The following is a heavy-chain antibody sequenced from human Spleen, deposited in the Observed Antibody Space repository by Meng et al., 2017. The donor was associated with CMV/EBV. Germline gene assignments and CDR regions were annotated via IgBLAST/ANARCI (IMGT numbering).Heavy chain of an antibody. Sequence: GGSLRLSCAASGFTFSDYAMHWVRQAPGKGLEWVAIMSYDGSNKFYADSVKGQFTISRDNSKNTLYLQMNSLRAEDTAVYYCARGGFYDSSGYYRGYPFDYWGQGTLVTVSS. CDR3: ARGGFYDSSGYYRGYPFDY. J-gene: IGHJ4*02. CDR1: GFTFSDYA. V-gene: IGHV3-30-3*01. D-gene: IGHD3-22*01. CDR2: MSYDGSNK.